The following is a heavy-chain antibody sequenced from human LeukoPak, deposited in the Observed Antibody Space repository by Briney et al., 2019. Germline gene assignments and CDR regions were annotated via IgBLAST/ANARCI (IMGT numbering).Heavy chain of an antibody. CDR1: GYTFTGYY. D-gene: IGHD6-13*01. CDR2: INPNSGGT. Sequence: ASVKVSCKASGYTFTGYYMHWVRQAPGQGLEWMGRINPNSGGTNYAQKFQVRVTMTRDTSISTAYMELSRLRSDDTAVYYCARGRLSSSGLDPWGQGTLVTVSS. V-gene: IGHV1-2*06. CDR3: ARGRLSSSGLDP. J-gene: IGHJ5*02.